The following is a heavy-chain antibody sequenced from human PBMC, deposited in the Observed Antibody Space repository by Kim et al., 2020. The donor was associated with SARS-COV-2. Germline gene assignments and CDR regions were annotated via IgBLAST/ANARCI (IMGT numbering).Heavy chain of an antibody. CDR1: GFTFDDYA. Sequence: GGSLRLSCAASGFTFDDYAMHWVRQAPGKGLEWVSGISWNSGSIGYADSVKGRFTISRDNAKNSLYLQMNSLRAEDTALYYCAKEMGSGYYSNFDYWGQG. CDR2: ISWNSGSI. V-gene: IGHV3-9*01. J-gene: IGHJ4*02. D-gene: IGHD3-22*01. CDR3: AKEMGSGYYSNFDY.